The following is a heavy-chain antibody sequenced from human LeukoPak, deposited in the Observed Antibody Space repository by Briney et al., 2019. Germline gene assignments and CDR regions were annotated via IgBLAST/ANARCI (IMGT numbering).Heavy chain of an antibody. CDR1: GLPIGDFA. Sequence: GGSLRLSCVASGLPIGDFAMHWIRQAPGQGLEWVSLISGDGVSTFFTDSVKGRFSISRDNSKNSLFLEMSSLRTEDTAMYYCARGSGKFDYWGQGTLVAVSS. CDR3: ARGSGKFDY. J-gene: IGHJ4*02. CDR2: ISGDGVST. V-gene: IGHV3-43*02.